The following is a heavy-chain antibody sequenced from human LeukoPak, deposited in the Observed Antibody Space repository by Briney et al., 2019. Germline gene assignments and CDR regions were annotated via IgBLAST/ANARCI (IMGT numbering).Heavy chain of an antibody. Sequence: ASLKVSCKASGYTFTSYDIHWVRQSTGQGLEWMGGMNPNSGNTGYAQKFQGRVTMTRNTSISTAYMELSSLRSEDTAVYYCARGPKTYSSGWSPSGYYYGMDVWGQGTTVTVSS. CDR3: ARGPKTYSSGWSPSGYYYGMDV. CDR1: GYTFTSYD. V-gene: IGHV1-8*01. CDR2: MNPNSGNT. D-gene: IGHD6-19*01. J-gene: IGHJ6*02.